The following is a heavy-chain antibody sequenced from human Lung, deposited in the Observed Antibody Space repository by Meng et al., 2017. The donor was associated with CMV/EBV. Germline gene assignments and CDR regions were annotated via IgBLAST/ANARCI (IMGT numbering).Heavy chain of an antibody. CDR3: ARDYMFGGSYGGGWFDP. J-gene: IGHJ5*02. CDR2: IPYDARNT. CDR1: CTFRSYA. Sequence: CTFRSYAMHWGRQGTGKDLEWVDGIPYDARNTHYAASVQGRFTISRDNSKNTLYLQMNGLRAEDTAVYYCARDYMFGGSYGGGWFDPWGQGTLVTVSS. V-gene: IGHV3-30-3*01. D-gene: IGHD3-10*02.